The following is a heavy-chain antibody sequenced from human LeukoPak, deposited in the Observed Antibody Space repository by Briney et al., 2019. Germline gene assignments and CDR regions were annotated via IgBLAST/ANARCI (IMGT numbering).Heavy chain of an antibody. Sequence: GGSLRLSCTASGFTFSSYAMSWVRQAPGKGLEWASAISGSGGSTYYADSVKGRFTISRDNSKNTLYLQMNSLRAEDTAVYYCAKKTSGSWLDYWGQGTLVTVSS. J-gene: IGHJ4*02. CDR1: GFTFSSYA. V-gene: IGHV3-23*01. CDR3: AKKTSGSWLDY. D-gene: IGHD6-13*01. CDR2: ISGSGGST.